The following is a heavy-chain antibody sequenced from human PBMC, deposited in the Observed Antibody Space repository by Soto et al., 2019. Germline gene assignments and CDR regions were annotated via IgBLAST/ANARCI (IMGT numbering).Heavy chain of an antibody. Sequence: QVQLVQSGAEVKKPGASVKVSCKASGYTFTSYDINWLRQATGQGLEWMGWMNPNSGNTGYAQKFQGRVTMTRNTSISTAYMEMSSLRSEDTAVYYCARSGRNCSGGSCYSLDAFDIWGQGTMVNVSS. J-gene: IGHJ3*02. D-gene: IGHD2-15*01. CDR2: MNPNSGNT. CDR1: GYTFTSYD. V-gene: IGHV1-8*01. CDR3: ARSGRNCSGGSCYSLDAFDI.